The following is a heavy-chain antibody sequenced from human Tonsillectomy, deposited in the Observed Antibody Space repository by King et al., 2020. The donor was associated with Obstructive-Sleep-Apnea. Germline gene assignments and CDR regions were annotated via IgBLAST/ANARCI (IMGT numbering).Heavy chain of an antibody. CDR2: ISHSGST. V-gene: IGHV4-34*01. CDR3: ARFPPDGTSSDTPVTDAFDI. CDR1: GGSFSAYY. D-gene: IGHD5-24*01. Sequence: VQLQQWGAGLLKPSETLSLTCAVYGGSFSAYYWSWIRQPPGKGLEWIGEISHSGSTNYNPSLKSRVSISVDTSKKQFSLKLSSVTAADTAVYFCARFPPDGTSSDTPVTDAFDIWGQGTMVTVSS. J-gene: IGHJ3*02.